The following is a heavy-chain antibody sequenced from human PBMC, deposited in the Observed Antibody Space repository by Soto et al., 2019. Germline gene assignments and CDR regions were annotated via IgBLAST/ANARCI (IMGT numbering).Heavy chain of an antibody. J-gene: IGHJ4*02. V-gene: IGHV5-10-1*01. D-gene: IGHD5-18*01. CDR1: GYTFTSYW. CDR2: IDPSDSST. CDR3: AAAGYTYGSHFDH. Sequence: GESLKISCKGSGYTFTSYWITWVRQMPGNGLEWMGRIDPSDSSTNYSPSFQGHVTISTDKSISTAHLQWSSLKVSDTAMYYCAAAGYTYGSHFDHWGQGTQVTVSS.